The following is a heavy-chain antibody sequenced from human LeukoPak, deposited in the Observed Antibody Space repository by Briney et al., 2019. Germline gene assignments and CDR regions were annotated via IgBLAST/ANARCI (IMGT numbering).Heavy chain of an antibody. CDR2: INHSGST. CDR1: GGSFSGYY. Sequence: SETLSLTCAVYGGSFSGYYWSWIRQPPGKGLEWIGEINHSGSTNYNPSLKSRVTISVDKSKNQFSLKLSSVTAADTAVYYCARDTVVVPAATGVNWFDPWGQGTLVTVSS. CDR3: ARDTVVVPAATGVNWFDP. V-gene: IGHV4-34*01. D-gene: IGHD2-2*01. J-gene: IGHJ5*02.